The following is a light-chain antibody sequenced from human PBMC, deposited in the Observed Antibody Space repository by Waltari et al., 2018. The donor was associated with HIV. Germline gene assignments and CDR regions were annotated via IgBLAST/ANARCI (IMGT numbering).Light chain of an antibody. Sequence: DLQMTQFPSSLSASLRDRVTMTCRATQGIANWVAWYQQKPGKAPKLLIHGASILQGGVPSRFSGSGSGTFFTLTINSLQPEDFATYFCQQTNSFPITFGHGTRLDSK. J-gene: IGKJ5*01. CDR3: QQTNSFPIT. CDR1: QGIANW. V-gene: IGKV1D-12*01. CDR2: GAS.